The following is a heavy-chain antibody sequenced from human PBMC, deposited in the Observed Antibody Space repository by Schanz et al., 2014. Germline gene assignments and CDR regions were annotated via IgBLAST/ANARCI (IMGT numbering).Heavy chain of an antibody. D-gene: IGHD6-13*01. Sequence: QVQLLQFGGGVVQPGGSLRLSCAASGFIFSNYGMHWVRQAPGKGLEWVAVISYDGSNKYYADSVKGRFTISRDNSKNTLYLQMNSLRAEDTAVYFCARVRRRIATPSTPSFRNYYYYAMDVWGQGTTVTVSS. V-gene: IGHV3-30*19. CDR2: ISYDGSNK. CDR1: GFIFSNYG. CDR3: ARVRRRIATPSTPSFRNYYYYAMDV. J-gene: IGHJ6*02.